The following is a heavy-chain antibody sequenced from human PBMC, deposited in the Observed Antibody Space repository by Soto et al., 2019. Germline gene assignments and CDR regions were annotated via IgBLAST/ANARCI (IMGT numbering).Heavy chain of an antibody. V-gene: IGHV1-69*12. CDR3: ASHTGSSPEGRYYYGMDV. CDR1: GGTFSSYA. D-gene: IGHD1-26*01. J-gene: IGHJ6*02. Sequence: QVQLVQSGAEVKKPGSSVKVSCKASGGTFSSYAISWVRQAPGQGLEWMGGIIPIFGTADYAQTFQGRVTITADESASTAYMELSSQRSEDTAVYYCASHTGSSPEGRYYYGMDVWGQGTTVTVSS. CDR2: IIPIFGTA.